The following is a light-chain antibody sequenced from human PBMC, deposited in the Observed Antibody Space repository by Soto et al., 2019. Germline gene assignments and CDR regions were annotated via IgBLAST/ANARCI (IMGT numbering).Light chain of an antibody. Sequence: VSTQSSYTLSVPPGERASLSRKGTNSISSKDLAWYQQKPGQAPRLLIYGASSRATGIPDRFSGSGSGTDFTLTISRLEPEDFAVYYCQQYGSSPQTFGQGTKVDIK. J-gene: IGKJ1*01. V-gene: IGKV3-20*01. CDR2: GAS. CDR3: QQYGSSPQT. CDR1: NSISSKD.